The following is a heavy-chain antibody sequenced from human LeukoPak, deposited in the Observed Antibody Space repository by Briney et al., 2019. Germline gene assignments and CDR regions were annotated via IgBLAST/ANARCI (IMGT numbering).Heavy chain of an antibody. CDR2: IKQDGSER. Sequence: PGGSLRLSCAASGFTFRGFSMSWVRPSPTKGREWVANIKQDGSERYYVDSVKGRCTISRDNAKNPLSLQMSNLRVEETAVYYCARAGSHWHYVYWGQGTVVTVSS. V-gene: IGHV3-7*01. CDR3: ARAGSHWHYVY. CDR1: GFTFRGFS. D-gene: IGHD3-10*01. J-gene: IGHJ4*02.